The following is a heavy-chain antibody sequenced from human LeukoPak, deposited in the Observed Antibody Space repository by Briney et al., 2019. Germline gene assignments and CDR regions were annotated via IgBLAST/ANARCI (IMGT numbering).Heavy chain of an antibody. D-gene: IGHD2-2*02. Sequence: PGGSLRLSWAASGFTFSSYWMSWVRQAPGKGLEGVANIKQDGSEKYYVDSVKGRFTISRDNAKNSLYLQMNSLRAEDTAVYYCTRHCSSASCYSPFGYWGQGTLVTVSS. CDR2: IKQDGSEK. CDR1: GFTFSSYW. J-gene: IGHJ4*02. V-gene: IGHV3-7*01. CDR3: TRHCSSASCYSPFGY.